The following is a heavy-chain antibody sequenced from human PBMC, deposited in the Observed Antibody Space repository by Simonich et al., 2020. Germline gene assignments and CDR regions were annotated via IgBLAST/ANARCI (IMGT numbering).Heavy chain of an antibody. Sequence: QVQLVQSGAEVKKPGASVKVSCKASGYTFTGYYMHWVGQAPEQGLEWMERSNPDRGGTNYAKKFRGRVTMTRDTSISTAYMELSRLRSDDTAVYYCERWPSIPASYGSGSYFDYWGQGTLVNVSS. CDR2: SNPDRGGT. J-gene: IGHJ4*02. CDR3: ERWPSIPASYGSGSYFDY. V-gene: IGHV1-2*02. D-gene: IGHD3-10*01. CDR1: GYTFTGYY.